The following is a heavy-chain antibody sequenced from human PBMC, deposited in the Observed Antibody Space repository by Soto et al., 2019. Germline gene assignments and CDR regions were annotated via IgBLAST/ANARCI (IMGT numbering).Heavy chain of an antibody. V-gene: IGHV3-11*01. Sequence: PGGSLRLSCAASGFTFSDYYMSWIRQAPGKGLEWVSYISSSGSTIYYADSVKGRFTISRDNAKNSLYLQMNSLRAEDTAVYYCARDHNWNYPHNWFDPWGQGTLVTVSS. CDR3: ARDHNWNYPHNWFDP. CDR2: ISSSGSTI. D-gene: IGHD1-7*01. CDR1: GFTFSDYY. J-gene: IGHJ5*02.